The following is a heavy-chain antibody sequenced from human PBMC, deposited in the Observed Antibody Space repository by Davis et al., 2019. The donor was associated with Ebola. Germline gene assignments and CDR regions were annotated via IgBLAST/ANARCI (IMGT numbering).Heavy chain of an antibody. V-gene: IGHV1-69*06. D-gene: IGHD4-23*01. CDR3: ARGAGVKGWTTVVTPSIVSYFDY. CDR2: IIPIFGTA. CDR1: GGTFSSYA. Sequence: AASVKVSCKASGGTFSSYAISWVRQAPGQGLEWMGGIIPIFGTANYAQKFQGRVTITADKSTSTAYMELSSLRSEDTAVYYCARGAGVKGWTTVVTPSIVSYFDYWGQGTLVTVSS. J-gene: IGHJ4*02.